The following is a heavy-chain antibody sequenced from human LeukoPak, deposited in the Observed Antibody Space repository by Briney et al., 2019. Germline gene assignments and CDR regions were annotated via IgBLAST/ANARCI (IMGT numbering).Heavy chain of an antibody. J-gene: IGHJ5*02. D-gene: IGHD5-24*01. CDR1: GYIFTSYY. V-gene: IGHV1-46*01. CDR3: GRGRGRLQLFGWFDP. CDR2: INPSGGST. Sequence: ALVKVSCKASGYIFTSYYIHWVRQAPGQGLEWMGIINPSGGSTTYAQKFQGRVTMTRDTSTSTVYIELSSLRSEDTAVYYCGRGRGRLQLFGWFDPWGQGTLVTVSS.